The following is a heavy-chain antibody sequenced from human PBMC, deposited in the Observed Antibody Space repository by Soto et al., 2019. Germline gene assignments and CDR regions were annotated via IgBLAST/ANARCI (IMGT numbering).Heavy chain of an antibody. D-gene: IGHD5-12*01. CDR1: GGTFSSYT. J-gene: IGHJ6*03. Sequence: SVKVSCKPSGGTFSSYTISWVRQAPGQGLEWMGRIIPILGIANYAQKFQGRVTITADKSTSTAYMELSSLRSEDTDVYYCASKPYSGYDFGRLDVWGKGTTVTVSS. CDR2: IIPILGIA. V-gene: IGHV1-69*02. CDR3: ASKPYSGYDFGRLDV.